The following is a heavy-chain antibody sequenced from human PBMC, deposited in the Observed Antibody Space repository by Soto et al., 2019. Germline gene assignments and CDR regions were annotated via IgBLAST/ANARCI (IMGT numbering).Heavy chain of an antibody. CDR2: TYSGGDT. Sequence: EVRLVESGGGLVQPGGSLRLSCAASGVTVGNNYMSWVRQAPGKGLEWVSVTYSGGDTTYADSVKGRFTMSRDSTKKTVYLQMDSLRAEDTAVYFCARNVPVTALGYWGQGSLVTVSS. CDR3: ARNVPVTALGY. J-gene: IGHJ4*02. V-gene: IGHV3-66*01. CDR1: GVTVGNNY. D-gene: IGHD4-17*01.